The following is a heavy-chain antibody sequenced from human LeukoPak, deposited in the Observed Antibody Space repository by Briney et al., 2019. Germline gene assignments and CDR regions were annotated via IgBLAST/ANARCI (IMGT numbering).Heavy chain of an antibody. CDR3: ALGFMVNFDS. Sequence: GGSLRLSCAASGLTFSDYYMSWIRQAPGKGLEWISYISSSSSTVYYADSVKGRFTISRDNARNSLYLQMNSLRADDTAFYYCALGFMVNFDSWGQGTLVTVSS. CDR2: ISSSSSTV. CDR1: GLTFSDYY. J-gene: IGHJ4*02. V-gene: IGHV3-11*04. D-gene: IGHD3-10*01.